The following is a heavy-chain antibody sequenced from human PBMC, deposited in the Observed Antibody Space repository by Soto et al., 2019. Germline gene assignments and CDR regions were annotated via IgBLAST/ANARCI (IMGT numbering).Heavy chain of an antibody. Sequence: QVQLVQSGAEVKKPGSSVKVSCKASGGTFSSYAISWVRQAPGQGLEWMGGIIPIFGTANYAQKFQGRVTITADESTSTAYMELSSLRSEDTAVYYCARSQFSSSPHGYYYGMDVWGQGTTVTVSS. J-gene: IGHJ6*02. CDR2: IIPIFGTA. D-gene: IGHD6-6*01. V-gene: IGHV1-69*01. CDR1: GGTFSSYA. CDR3: ARSQFSSSPHGYYYGMDV.